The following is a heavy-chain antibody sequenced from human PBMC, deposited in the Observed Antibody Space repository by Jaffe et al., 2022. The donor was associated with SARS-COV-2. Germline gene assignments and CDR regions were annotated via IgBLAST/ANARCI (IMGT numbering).Heavy chain of an antibody. J-gene: IGHJ4*02. V-gene: IGHV4-39*01. Sequence: QLQLQESGPGLVKPSETLSLTCTVSGGSISSSSYYWGWIRQPPGKGLEWIGSIYYSGSTYYNPSLKSRVTISVDTSKNQFSLKLSSVTAADTAVYYCATGYSYGPGPYYFDYWGQGTLVTVSS. CDR1: GGSISSSSYY. CDR2: IYYSGST. CDR3: ATGYSYGPGPYYFDY. D-gene: IGHD5-18*01.